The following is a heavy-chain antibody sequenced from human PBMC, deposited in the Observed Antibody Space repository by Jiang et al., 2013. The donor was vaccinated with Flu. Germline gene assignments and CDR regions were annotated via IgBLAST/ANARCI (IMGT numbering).Heavy chain of an antibody. D-gene: IGHD3-3*01. Sequence: KPTQTLTLTCTFSGFSLSTSGMCVSWIRQPPGKALEWLALIDWDDDKFYSTSLKTRLTISKDTSKNQVVLTMTNMDPVDTATYYCTRMKNFWSGFDYWGQGTLVTVSS. CDR1: GFSLSTSGMC. V-gene: IGHV2-70*01. J-gene: IGHJ4*02. CDR3: TRMKNFWSGFDY. CDR2: IDWDDDK.